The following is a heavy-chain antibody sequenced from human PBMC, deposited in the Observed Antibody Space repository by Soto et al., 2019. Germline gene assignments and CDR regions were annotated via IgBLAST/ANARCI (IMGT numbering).Heavy chain of an antibody. CDR2: IYPGDSDT. D-gene: IGHD1-26*01. CDR3: AKAEWELQDYYYGMDV. Sequence: GESLKISCEGSGYSFTSYWIAWVRQMPGKGLEWMGIIYPGDSDTRYSPSFQGQVTISADKSISTAYLQWSSLKASDTAVYYCAKAEWELQDYYYGMDVWGQGTTVTVSS. CDR1: GYSFTSYW. J-gene: IGHJ6*02. V-gene: IGHV5-51*01.